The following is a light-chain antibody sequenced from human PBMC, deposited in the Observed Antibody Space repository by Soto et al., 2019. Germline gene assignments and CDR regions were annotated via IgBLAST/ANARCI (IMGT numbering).Light chain of an antibody. CDR1: QTISSW. CDR2: AAS. V-gene: IGKV1-5*01. CDR3: QQFNSYPIT. Sequence: DMQLTQSPYTLSGSVGASVALTCRASQTISSWLAWNQQKPGKAPKLLIYAASSLQSGVPSRFSGSGSGTEFTLTIGGLQPDDFATYYCQQFNSYPITFGQGTRLEI. J-gene: IGKJ5*01.